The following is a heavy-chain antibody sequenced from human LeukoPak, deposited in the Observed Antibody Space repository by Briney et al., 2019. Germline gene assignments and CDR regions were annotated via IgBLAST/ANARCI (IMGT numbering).Heavy chain of an antibody. J-gene: IGHJ4*02. D-gene: IGHD3-16*01. V-gene: IGHV4-59*01. Sequence: SETLSLTCSASGDSISTYHWNWIRKPPGKGLEWIGYMQSTGNSKYNPSLRSRVNMFVDTSKNQAALILSSVTAADTAVYYCARDKQHSYGRYFDHWAQGALVTVSS. CDR1: GDSISTYH. CDR2: MQSTGNS. CDR3: ARDKQHSYGRYFDH.